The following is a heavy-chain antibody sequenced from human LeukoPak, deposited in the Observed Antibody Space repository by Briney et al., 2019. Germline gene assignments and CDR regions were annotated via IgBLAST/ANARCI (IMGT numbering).Heavy chain of an antibody. V-gene: IGHV1-18*01. CDR3: ARGYDFWSGYFSRPYGMDV. CDR1: GGTFSSYA. Sequence: ASGKVSCKASGGTFSSYAISWVRQAPGQGLEWMGWISAYNGNTNYAQKLQGRVTMTTDTSTSTAYMELRSLRSDDTAVYYCARGYDFWSGYFSRPYGMDVWGQGTTVTVSS. CDR2: ISAYNGNT. J-gene: IGHJ6*02. D-gene: IGHD3-3*01.